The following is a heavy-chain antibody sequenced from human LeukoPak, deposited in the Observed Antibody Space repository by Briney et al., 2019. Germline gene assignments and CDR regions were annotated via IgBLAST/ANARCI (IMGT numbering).Heavy chain of an antibody. D-gene: IGHD3-22*01. V-gene: IGHV3-33*06. CDR1: GFTFRNYG. CDR2: IWFDGSDK. J-gene: IGHJ4*02. Sequence: PGGSLRLSCAASGFTFRNYGINWVRQAPGKGLEWVALIWFDGSDKYYTDSVKGRFTISRDNSKNTLYLQMNSLRAEDTAIYYCAKEVLVVIESYFDHWGQGSLVTVSS. CDR3: AKEVLVVIESYFDH.